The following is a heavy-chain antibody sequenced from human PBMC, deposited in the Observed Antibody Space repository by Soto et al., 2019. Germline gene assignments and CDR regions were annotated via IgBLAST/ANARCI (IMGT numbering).Heavy chain of an antibody. CDR1: GFTLSTYA. J-gene: IGHJ4*02. CDR3: ARRQYSTSWHFDY. CDR2: ISGSSSNI. V-gene: IGHV3-48*01. D-gene: IGHD6-13*01. Sequence: EVQLVESGGDLVQPGGSLRLSCTASGFTLSTYAMNWVRQAPGKGLEWVSYISGSSSNIYYADSVRGRFTISRDNAKNSLYLQMNSLRAEDTAVYYCARRQYSTSWHFDYWGQGTLVTVSS.